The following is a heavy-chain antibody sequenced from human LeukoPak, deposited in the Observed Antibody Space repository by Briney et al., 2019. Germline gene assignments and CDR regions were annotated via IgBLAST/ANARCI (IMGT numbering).Heavy chain of an antibody. CDR3: AKTLVDYSGSYFFFY. V-gene: IGHV3-23*01. Sequence: GGSLRLSCAASGFTFSNYAMHWVRQAPGKGLEWVSAISGSGGSTYYADSVKGRFTISRDNSKNTLYLQMNSLRAEDTAVYYCAKTLVDYSGSYFFFYWGQGTLVTVSS. J-gene: IGHJ4*02. CDR1: GFTFSNYA. D-gene: IGHD1-26*01. CDR2: ISGSGGST.